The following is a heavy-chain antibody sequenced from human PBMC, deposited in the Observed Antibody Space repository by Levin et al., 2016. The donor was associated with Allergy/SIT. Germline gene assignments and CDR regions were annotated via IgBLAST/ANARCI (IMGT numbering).Heavy chain of an antibody. CDR2: IYTSGST. Sequence: WIRQPPGKGLEWIGRIYTSGSTNYNPSLKSRVTISVDTSKNQFSLKLSSVTAADTAVYYCARSPYITTVTTGYYYYYYGMDVWGQGTTVTVSS. V-gene: IGHV4-61*02. J-gene: IGHJ6*02. CDR3: ARSPYITTVTTGYYYYYYGMDV. D-gene: IGHD4-17*01.